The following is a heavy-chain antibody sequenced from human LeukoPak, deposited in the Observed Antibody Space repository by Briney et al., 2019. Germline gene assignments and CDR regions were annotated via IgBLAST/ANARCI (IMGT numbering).Heavy chain of an antibody. V-gene: IGHV3-23*01. D-gene: IGHD1-14*01. CDR2: ISSGGTT. Sequence: GGSLRLSCAASGFTLDSYAMSWVRQAPGKGLEWVSAISSGGTTYYADSVKGRFTISRDNSKNTLYLQMNSLRAEDTAVYYCAKDWASGNYFDYWGQGTLVTVSS. CDR3: AKDWASGNYFDY. J-gene: IGHJ4*02. CDR1: GFTLDSYA.